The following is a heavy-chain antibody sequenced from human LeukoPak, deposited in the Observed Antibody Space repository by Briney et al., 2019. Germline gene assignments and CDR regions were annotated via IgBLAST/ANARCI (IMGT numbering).Heavy chain of an antibody. CDR2: IGTYNGYT. CDR1: GYTFTSYG. CDR3: ATDRRPRWLQWNY. J-gene: IGHJ4*02. Sequence: ASVKVSCKASGYTFTSYGISWVRQAPGQGLEWMGWIGTYNGYTNYAQKFQGRVTMTEDTSTDTAYMELSSLRSEDTAVYYCATDRRPRWLQWNYWGQGTLVTVSS. V-gene: IGHV1-18*01. D-gene: IGHD5-24*01.